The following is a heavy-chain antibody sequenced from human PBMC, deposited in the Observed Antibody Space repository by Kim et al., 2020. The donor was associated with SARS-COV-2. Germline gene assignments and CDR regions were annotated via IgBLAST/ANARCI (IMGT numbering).Heavy chain of an antibody. Sequence: ASVKVSCKASGFSFTTYDINWVRQATGQGLEWMGWRNPNSGDSGYAQKFQGRVTMTRDTSISTAFMELSSLTSEDTAVYYCARDRASSSKGWFDPWGQGTLVTVSS. D-gene: IGHD2-2*01. V-gene: IGHV1-8*02. CDR2: RNPNSGDS. CDR3: ARDRASSSKGWFDP. J-gene: IGHJ5*02. CDR1: GFSFTTYD.